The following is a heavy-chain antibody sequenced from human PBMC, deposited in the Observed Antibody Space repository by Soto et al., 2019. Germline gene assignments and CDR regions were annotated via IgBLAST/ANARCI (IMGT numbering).Heavy chain of an antibody. CDR3: AAGEASSRNLAPYYLDF. D-gene: IGHD6-13*01. J-gene: IGHJ4*02. CDR1: GGSMRNYF. Sequence: SETLSLTCTVSGGSMRNYFWTWIRQPPGKGLEWIGYIHYSGTTSSFPSYNPSLRSRVTISEDTSKNQFSLKLLSVTTADTAVYFCAAGEASSRNLAPYYLDFWGQGTLVTVSS. CDR2: IHYSGTT. V-gene: IGHV4-59*01.